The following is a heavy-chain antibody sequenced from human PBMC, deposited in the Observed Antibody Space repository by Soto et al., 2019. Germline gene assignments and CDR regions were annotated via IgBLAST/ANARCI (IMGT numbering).Heavy chain of an antibody. CDR2: IGTAGDT. V-gene: IGHV3-13*01. D-gene: IGHD6-13*01. CDR3: ARDKIAAAGIHYYYYGMDV. Sequence: GGSLRLSCAASGFTFSSYDMHWVRQATGKGLEWVSAIGTAGDTYYPGSVKGRFTISRENAKNSLYLQMNSLRAEDTAVYYCARDKIAAAGIHYYYYGMDVWGQGTTVTVSS. CDR1: GFTFSSYD. J-gene: IGHJ6*02.